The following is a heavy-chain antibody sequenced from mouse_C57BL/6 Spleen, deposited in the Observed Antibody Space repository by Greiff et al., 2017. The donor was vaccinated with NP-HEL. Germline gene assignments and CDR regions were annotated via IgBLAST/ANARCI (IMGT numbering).Heavy chain of an antibody. CDR2: IYPRSGNT. Sequence: QVQLQQSGAELARPGASVKLSCKASGYTFTSYGISWVKQRTGQGLEWIGEIYPRSGNTYYNEKFKGKATLTADKSSSTAYMELRSLTSEDSAVYFCARGGGSSYHYAMDYWGQGTSVTVSS. J-gene: IGHJ4*01. V-gene: IGHV1-81*01. CDR1: GYTFTSYG. CDR3: ARGGGSSYHYAMDY. D-gene: IGHD1-1*01.